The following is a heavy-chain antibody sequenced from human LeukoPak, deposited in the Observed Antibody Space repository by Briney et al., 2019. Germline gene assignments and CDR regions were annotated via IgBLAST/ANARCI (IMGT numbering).Heavy chain of an antibody. D-gene: IGHD3-22*01. V-gene: IGHV1-69*13. J-gene: IGHJ6*02. Sequence: SVKVSCKASRGTFSSYAISWVRQAPGQGLEWMGGIIPIFGTANYAQKFQGRVTITADESTSTAYMELSSLRSEDTAVYYCARYPVVVITNGMDVWGQGTTVTVSS. CDR2: IIPIFGTA. CDR3: ARYPVVVITNGMDV. CDR1: RGTFSSYA.